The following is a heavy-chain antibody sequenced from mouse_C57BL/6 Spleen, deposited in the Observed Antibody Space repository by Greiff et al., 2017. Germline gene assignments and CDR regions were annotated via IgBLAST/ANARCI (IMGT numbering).Heavy chain of an antibody. CDR2: ISSGGDYI. J-gene: IGHJ1*03. D-gene: IGHD1-1*01. Sequence: EVKLVESGEGLVKPGGSLKLSCAASGFTFSSYAMSWVRQTPEKRLEWVAYISSGGDYIYYADTVKGRFTISRDNARNTLYLQRSRLKSEDTAMYYCTRDQDYGSSYWYFDVWGTGTTVTVSS. CDR3: TRDQDYGSSYWYFDV. V-gene: IGHV5-9-1*02. CDR1: GFTFSSYA.